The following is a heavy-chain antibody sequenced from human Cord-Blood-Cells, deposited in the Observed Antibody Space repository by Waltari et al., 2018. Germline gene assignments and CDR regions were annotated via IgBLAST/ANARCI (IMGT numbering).Heavy chain of an antibody. D-gene: IGHD6-6*01. Sequence: QVQLVESGGGVVQPGGSLRLSCAASGFTFSSYGMHWVRQAPGKGLEWVAFIRYDGSNKYYADSVKGRFTISRDNSKNTLYLQMNNLRAEDTAVYYCAKDQVGGIAARDDAFDIWGQGTMVTVSS. CDR3: AKDQVGGIAARDDAFDI. J-gene: IGHJ3*02. V-gene: IGHV3-30*02. CDR1: GFTFSSYG. CDR2: IRYDGSNK.